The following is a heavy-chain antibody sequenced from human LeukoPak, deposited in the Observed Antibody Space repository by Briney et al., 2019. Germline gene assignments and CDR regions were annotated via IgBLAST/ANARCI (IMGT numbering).Heavy chain of an antibody. Sequence: GGSLRLSCAASGFTFSSYWMHWVRHAPGKGLVWVSRINSDGSSTSYADSVKGRFTISRDNAKNTLYLQMNSLRAEDTAVYYCARAASIFGVVPDYWGQGTLVTVSS. CDR2: INSDGSST. CDR3: ARAASIFGVVPDY. V-gene: IGHV3-74*01. CDR1: GFTFSSYW. J-gene: IGHJ4*02. D-gene: IGHD3-3*01.